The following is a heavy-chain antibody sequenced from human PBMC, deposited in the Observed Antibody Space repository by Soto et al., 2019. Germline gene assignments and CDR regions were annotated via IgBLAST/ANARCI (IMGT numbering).Heavy chain of an antibody. CDR1: GFTFSSYW. V-gene: IGHV3-74*01. CDR3: VRGEGGWETY. D-gene: IGHD6-19*01. Sequence: GGSLRLSCAAPGFTFSSYWMHWVRQAPGKGLVWVSRINSDGSSTTYADSVKGRFTISRDNAKNTLYLQMNSLRAEDTAVYYCVRGEGGWETYWGQGTLVTVSS. J-gene: IGHJ4*02. CDR2: INSDGSST.